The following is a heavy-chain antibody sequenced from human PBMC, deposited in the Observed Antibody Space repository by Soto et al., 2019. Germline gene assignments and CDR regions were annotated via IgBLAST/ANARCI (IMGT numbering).Heavy chain of an antibody. CDR2: ISAYNGNT. D-gene: IGHD5-12*01. CDR3: ARDRGWLQLIGYYGMDV. Sequence: ASVKVSCKASGYTFTSYGISWVRQAPGQGLEWMGWISAYNGNTNYAQKLQGRVTMTTDTSTSTAYMELRSLRSDDTAVYYCARDRGWLQLIGYYGMDVWGQGSSVTVSS. J-gene: IGHJ6*02. CDR1: GYTFTSYG. V-gene: IGHV1-18*01.